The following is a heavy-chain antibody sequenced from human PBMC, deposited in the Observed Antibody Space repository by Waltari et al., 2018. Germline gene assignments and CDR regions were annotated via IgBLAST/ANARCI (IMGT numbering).Heavy chain of an antibody. V-gene: IGHV1-69*08. Sequence: QVQLVQSGAEVKKPGSSVQVSCKASGGTFSSYALSWVRQAPGQGLEWMGRIIPIFGTANYAQKFQGRGTRTADKATGTGYMELSSLRSEDTAGDYCASARSGKGVYYFDYWGQGTLVTVSS. CDR2: IIPIFGTA. D-gene: IGHD3-3*01. J-gene: IGHJ4*02. CDR1: GGTFSSYA. CDR3: ASARSGKGVYYFDY.